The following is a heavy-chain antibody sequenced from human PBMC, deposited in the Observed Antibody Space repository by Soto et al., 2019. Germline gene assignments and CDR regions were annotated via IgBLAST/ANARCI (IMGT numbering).Heavy chain of an antibody. D-gene: IGHD4-17*01. CDR1: GGSFSGYY. J-gene: IGHJ4*02. CDR3: ARSRFRRTTPDY. V-gene: IGHV4-34*01. CDR2: INHSGST. Sequence: SETLSLTCAVYGGSFSGYYWSWIRQPPGKGLEWIGEINHSGSTNYNPSLKSRVTISVDTSKNQFSLKLSSVTAADTAVYYCARSRFRRTTPDYWGQGTLVTVSS.